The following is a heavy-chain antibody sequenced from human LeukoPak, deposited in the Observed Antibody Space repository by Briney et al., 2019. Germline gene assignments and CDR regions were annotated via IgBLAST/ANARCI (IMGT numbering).Heavy chain of an antibody. Sequence: GGSLRLSCAASGFTFDDYAMHWVRHAPGKGLEWVSGISWNSGSIGYADSVKGRFTISRDNAKNSLYLQMNSLRGEDTAVYYRTRDSGYNAFDIWGQGTMVTVSS. CDR3: TRDSGYNAFDI. V-gene: IGHV3-9*01. CDR1: GFTFDDYA. J-gene: IGHJ3*02. CDR2: ISWNSGSI. D-gene: IGHD5-12*01.